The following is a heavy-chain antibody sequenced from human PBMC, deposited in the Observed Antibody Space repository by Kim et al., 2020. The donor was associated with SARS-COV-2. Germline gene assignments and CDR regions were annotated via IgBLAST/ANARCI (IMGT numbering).Heavy chain of an antibody. V-gene: IGHV3-66*01. Sequence: GGSLRLSCAASGFTVSSNYMSWVRQAPGKGLEWVSVIYSGGSTYYADSVKGRFTISRDNSKNTLYLQMNSLRAEDTAVYYCARDLTRFRGSSSNGFDIWGQGTMVTVSS. D-gene: IGHD6-6*01. J-gene: IGHJ3*02. CDR3: ARDLTRFRGSSSNGFDI. CDR2: IYSGGST. CDR1: GFTVSSNY.